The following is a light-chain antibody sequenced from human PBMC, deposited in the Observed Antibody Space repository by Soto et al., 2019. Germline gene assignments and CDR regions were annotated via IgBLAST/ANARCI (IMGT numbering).Light chain of an antibody. Sequence: IRMTQSTSSFSASTGDRVTITCRASQGISSYLAWYQQKPGKAPKLLIYAASTLQSGVPSRFSGSGSGTDFTLTISCLQSEDFEVYYCQQYNNWPITFGQGTRLEIK. CDR3: QQYNNWPIT. CDR2: AAS. V-gene: IGKV1-8*01. J-gene: IGKJ5*01. CDR1: QGISSY.